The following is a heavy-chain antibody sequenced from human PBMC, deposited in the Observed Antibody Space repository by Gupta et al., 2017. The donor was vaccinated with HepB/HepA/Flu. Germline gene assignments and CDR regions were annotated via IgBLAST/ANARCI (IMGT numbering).Heavy chain of an antibody. V-gene: IGHV3-30-3*01. CDR1: GFTFNTYA. Sequence: QVQLVESGGGVVQPGRSLRLSCVASGFTFNTYAMHRVRQAPGKGLEWVAVVSYDGDNKYYADSVKGRFTISRENSKNTLVLQMTTLRAEDTAVYYCARDPEQLSYYYYGMDVWGQGTTVTVSS. CDR3: ARDPEQLSYYYYGMDV. D-gene: IGHD6-6*01. J-gene: IGHJ6*02. CDR2: VSYDGDNK.